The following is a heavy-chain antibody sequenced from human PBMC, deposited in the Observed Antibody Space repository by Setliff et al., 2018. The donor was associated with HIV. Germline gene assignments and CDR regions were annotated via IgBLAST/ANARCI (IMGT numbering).Heavy chain of an antibody. D-gene: IGHD3-22*01. CDR2: ISAYNGNT. J-gene: IGHJ3*02. Sequence: ASVMVSCKASGGTFSSYGITWVRQAPGQGLEWMGWISAYNGNTNYAQKLQGRVTMTTDTSTSTAYMELRSLRSDDTAVYYCARGLYYYDSSGYYLPAAFDIWGQGTMVTVSS. CDR1: GGTFSSYG. CDR3: ARGLYYYDSSGYYLPAAFDI. V-gene: IGHV1-18*01.